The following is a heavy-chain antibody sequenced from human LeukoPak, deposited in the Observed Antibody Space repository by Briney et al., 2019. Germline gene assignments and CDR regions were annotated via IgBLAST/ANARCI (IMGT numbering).Heavy chain of an antibody. CDR2: IYYSGST. V-gene: IGHV4-59*01. CDR3: ARNYYDSSGYYDDWYFDL. Sequence: SETLSLTCTVSGGSISSYYWSWIRQPPGKGLEWIGYIYYSGSTNYNPSLKSRVTISVDTSKNQFSLRLGSVTAADTAVYSCARNYYDSSGYYDDWYFDLWGRGTLVTVSS. J-gene: IGHJ2*01. CDR1: GGSISSYY. D-gene: IGHD3-22*01.